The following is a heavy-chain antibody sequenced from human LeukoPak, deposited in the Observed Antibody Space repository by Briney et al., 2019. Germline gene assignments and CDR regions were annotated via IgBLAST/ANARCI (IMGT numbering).Heavy chain of an antibody. CDR3: ARDLRRYSGSYGDAFDI. D-gene: IGHD1-26*01. CDR1: GFTFSSYS. CDR2: ISSSSSYI. Sequence: GGSLRLSCAASGFTFSSYSMNWVRQAPGKGLEWVSSISSSSSYIYYADSVKGRFTISRDNAKNSLYLQTNSLRAEDTAVYYCARDLRRYSGSYGDAFDIWGQGTMVTVSS. J-gene: IGHJ3*02. V-gene: IGHV3-21*01.